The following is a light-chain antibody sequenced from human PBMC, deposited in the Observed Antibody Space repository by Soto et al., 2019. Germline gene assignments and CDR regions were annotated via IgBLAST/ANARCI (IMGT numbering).Light chain of an antibody. CDR1: SSNIGADHD. V-gene: IGLV1-40*01. CDR2: GNT. Sequence: QSALTQPPSVSGAPGQRVTISCTGSSSNIGADHDVHWYQQFPGMAPKLLIYGNTNRPSGVPDRFSGSRSATSASLTITGLQPEDEADYYCQSYDNSPSAYVFGTGTKLTVL. J-gene: IGLJ1*01. CDR3: QSYDNSPSAYV.